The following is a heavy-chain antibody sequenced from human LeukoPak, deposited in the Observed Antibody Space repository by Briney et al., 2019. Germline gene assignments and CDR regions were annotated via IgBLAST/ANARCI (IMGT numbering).Heavy chain of an antibody. D-gene: IGHD6-19*01. CDR2: LVYDARS. CDR3: AGDLSAAFDF. CDR1: GFPFSSYG. Sequence: GTSLILSCAASGFPFSSYGMHWVRQAPGRVLEWVARLVYDARSDYANSVKGRFSISRDDSKNTLFLDMSNLRVEDTALYYCAGDLSAAFDFWGQGVLVTVSS. V-gene: IGHV3-33*01. J-gene: IGHJ4*02.